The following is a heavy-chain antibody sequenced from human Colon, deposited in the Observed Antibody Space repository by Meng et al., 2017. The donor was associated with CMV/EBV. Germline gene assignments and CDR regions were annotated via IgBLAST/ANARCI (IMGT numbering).Heavy chain of an antibody. CDR3: SYGANDYFDY. Sequence: SCEVSGLTVSDVYMNWHRQAPGKGLEWVGSITRGSDGRSTDDAATMRSRFSITRNGSRNTVDLQMSSMNADDTAIYYCSYGANDYFDYWGQGTLVTVSS. J-gene: IGHJ4*02. V-gene: IGHV3-15*07. CDR1: GLTVSDVY. D-gene: IGHD4-17*01. CDR2: ITRGSDGRST.